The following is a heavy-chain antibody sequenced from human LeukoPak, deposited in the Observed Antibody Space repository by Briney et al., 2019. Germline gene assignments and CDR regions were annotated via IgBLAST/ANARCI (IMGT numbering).Heavy chain of an antibody. V-gene: IGHV3-23*01. D-gene: IGHD3-22*01. CDR3: AKRTHYDSRGSYYFDY. CDR2: ISGRDSTT. Sequence: GGSLRLSCAASGFTFSSYAMSWVRQAPGKGLEWVSGISGRDSTTYYADSVKGRFTISRENSKNTLYLQMNSLRAEDTAVYYCAKRTHYDSRGSYYFDYWGQGTLVTVSS. J-gene: IGHJ4*02. CDR1: GFTFSSYA.